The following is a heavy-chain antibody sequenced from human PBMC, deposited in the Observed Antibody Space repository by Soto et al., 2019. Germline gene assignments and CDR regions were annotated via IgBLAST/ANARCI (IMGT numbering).Heavy chain of an antibody. D-gene: IGHD6-19*01. Sequence: SQTLSLTCAISGDSVSSNSAARNWIRQSPSRGLEWLGRTYYRSKWYNDYAVSVKSRITINPDTSKNQFSLQLNSVTPEDTAVYYCARDRGIAVAGTFGWFDPWGQGTLVTVSS. V-gene: IGHV6-1*01. CDR2: TYYRSKWYN. CDR3: ARDRGIAVAGTFGWFDP. CDR1: GDSVSSNSAA. J-gene: IGHJ5*02.